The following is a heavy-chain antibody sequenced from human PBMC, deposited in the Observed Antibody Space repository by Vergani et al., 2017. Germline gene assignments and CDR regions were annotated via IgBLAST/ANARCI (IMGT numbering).Heavy chain of an antibody. D-gene: IGHD3-9*01. Sequence: QVQVVQSGAEVKKSGASVKVSCKTSGYTFSNYYMHWVRQAPGQGLEWMGIINPSGGHTNYAQKFQGRVTMTRDTSTSTVYMELSSLSSEDTAIYYCARGDYGILTVYRYWGQGTLVTVSA. CDR3: ARGDYGILTVYRY. J-gene: IGHJ4*02. V-gene: IGHV1-46*03. CDR2: INPSGGHT. CDR1: GYTFSNYY.